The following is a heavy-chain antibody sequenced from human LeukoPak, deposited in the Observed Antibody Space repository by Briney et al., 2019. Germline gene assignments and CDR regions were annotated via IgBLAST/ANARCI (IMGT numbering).Heavy chain of an antibody. CDR3: ARMGGTYYDILTGYDTLTFDY. V-gene: IGHV4-39*07. CDR1: GGSVSTIDYY. D-gene: IGHD3-9*01. J-gene: IGHJ4*02. Sequence: PSETLSLTCTVSGGSVSTIDYYWGWIRQPPGKGLEWIGSVYYSGSTYYNAPLKSRVTISVDTSKNQFSLKLSSVTAAATAVYYCARMGGTYYDILTGYDTLTFDYWGQGTLVTVSS. CDR2: VYYSGST.